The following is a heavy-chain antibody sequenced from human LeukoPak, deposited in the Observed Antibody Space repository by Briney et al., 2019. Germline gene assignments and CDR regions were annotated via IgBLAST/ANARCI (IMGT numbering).Heavy chain of an antibody. CDR3: AKQGFGC. Sequence: GGSLRLSCTASGFTLSSYAMSWVRQAPGEGLEWVSTISGGADNTNYAEAVKGRFTISRDNSKNTMYLQMNSLRAEDTAVYYCAKQGFGCWGQGTLVTVSS. CDR2: ISGGADNT. J-gene: IGHJ4*02. CDR1: GFTLSSYA. V-gene: IGHV3-23*01.